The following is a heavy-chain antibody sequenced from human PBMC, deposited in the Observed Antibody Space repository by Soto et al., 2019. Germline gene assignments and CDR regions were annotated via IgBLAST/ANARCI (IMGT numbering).Heavy chain of an antibody. D-gene: IGHD3-10*02. CDR3: ARVHVDVPTEFDY. Sequence: QVQLVQSGAEVKKPGASVKVSCKASGYTFTSYGMHWVRQAPGQRLEWMGYINPGSGNTKYSQKFQGRVTITGDTSATTAYIERSGLRSEDTAVYYCARVHVDVPTEFDYWGQGTLVTVSS. J-gene: IGHJ4*02. V-gene: IGHV1-3*01. CDR1: GYTFTSYG. CDR2: INPGSGNT.